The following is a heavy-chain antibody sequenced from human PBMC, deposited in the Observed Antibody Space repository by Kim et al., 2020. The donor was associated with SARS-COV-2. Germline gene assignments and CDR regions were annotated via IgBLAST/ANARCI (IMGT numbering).Heavy chain of an antibody. J-gene: IGHJ4*02. V-gene: IGHV5-51*01. CDR3: ARKPLDYYGSGSYYPAGPFDY. D-gene: IGHD3-10*01. CDR1: GYSFTSYW. Sequence: GESLKISCKGSGYSFTSYWIGWVRQMPGKGLEWMGIIYPGDSDTRYSPSFQGQVTISADKSISTAYLRWSSLKASDTAMTYCARKPLDYYGSGSYYPAGPFDYWGQGTLVTVSS. CDR2: IYPGDSDT.